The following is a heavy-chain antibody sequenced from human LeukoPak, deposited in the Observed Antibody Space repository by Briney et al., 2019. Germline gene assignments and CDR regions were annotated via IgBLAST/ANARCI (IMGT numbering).Heavy chain of an antibody. CDR3: AELGITMIGGV. D-gene: IGHD3-10*02. V-gene: IGHV3-48*03. Sequence: PGGPLRLSCAASGFTFSSYEMNWVRQAPGKGLEWVSCISSSGSTIYYADSVKGRFTISRDNAKNSLYLQMNSLRAEDTAVYYCAELGITMIGGVWGKGTTVTISS. CDR1: GFTFSSYE. CDR2: ISSSGSTI. J-gene: IGHJ6*04.